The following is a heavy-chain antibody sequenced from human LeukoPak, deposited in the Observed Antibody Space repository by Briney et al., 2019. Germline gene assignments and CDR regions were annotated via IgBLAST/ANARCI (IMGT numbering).Heavy chain of an antibody. J-gene: IGHJ4*02. CDR2: ISSSGSST. Sequence: GGSLRLSCAVSGFTFSDYYMNWIRQAPGKGLEWLSYISSSGSSTNHADSVKGRFTISRDNAKNSLYLQMNSLRDEDTAVYYCARGSSGIKFDFWGQPTVV. D-gene: IGHD1-26*01. CDR1: GFTFSDYY. V-gene: IGHV3-11*06. CDR3: ARGSSGIKFDF.